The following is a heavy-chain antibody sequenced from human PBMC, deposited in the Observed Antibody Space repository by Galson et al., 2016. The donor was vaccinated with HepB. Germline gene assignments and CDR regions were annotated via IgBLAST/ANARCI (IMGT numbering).Heavy chain of an antibody. CDR1: GFSVTTNF. CDR3: ARGSFGDPLEN. V-gene: IGHV3-53*01. CDR2: FYTDGNM. J-gene: IGHJ4*02. Sequence: SLRLSCAASGFSVTTNFMNWVRQAPGKGLEWVSVFYTDGNMRYADFVEGRFTISRDISKNTLYLQMNSLRAEDTAVYYCARGSFGDPLENWGQGTLVTVAS. D-gene: IGHD3-16*01.